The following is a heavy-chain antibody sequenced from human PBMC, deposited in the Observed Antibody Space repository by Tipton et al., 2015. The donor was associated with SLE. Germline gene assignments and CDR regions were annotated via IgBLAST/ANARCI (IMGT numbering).Heavy chain of an antibody. V-gene: IGHV4-34*01. CDR2: INHSGST. J-gene: IGHJ5*02. CDR1: GGSISSYY. Sequence: QLVQSGAEVKPSETLSLTCTVSGGSISSYYWSWIRQPPGKGLEWIGEINHSGSTNYNPSLKSRVTMSVDRSKNQFTLNLSSVTAADTAVYYCARRRGQLYCSGGSCTNWFDPWGQGTLVTVSS. D-gene: IGHD2-15*01. CDR3: ARRRGQLYCSGGSCTNWFDP.